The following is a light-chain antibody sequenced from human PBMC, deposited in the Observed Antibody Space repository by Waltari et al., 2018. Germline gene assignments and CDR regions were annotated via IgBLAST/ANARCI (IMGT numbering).Light chain of an antibody. CDR1: RGVGSD. J-gene: IGKJ2*03. CDR2: AIS. V-gene: IGKV1-6*01. CDR3: LQDSYKPYS. Sequence: AVQMTKSPSSLSASVGDRVSITCPASRGVGSDLSWYQQKAGTAPKLLIYAISTLQSGVPSRFSGSGSATDFTLTISNLQPEDFATYYCLQDSYKPYSFGPGTKLEIK.